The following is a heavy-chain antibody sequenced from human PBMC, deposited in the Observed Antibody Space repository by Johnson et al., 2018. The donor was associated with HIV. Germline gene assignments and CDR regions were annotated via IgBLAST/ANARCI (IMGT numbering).Heavy chain of an antibody. J-gene: IGHJ3*02. CDR1: GFTFSSYG. CDR2: IRYDGSTK. CDR3: AKDLGDAVGTTHDAFDI. V-gene: IGHV3-30*02. D-gene: IGHD1-26*01. Sequence: QMLLVESGGGVVQPGGSLRLSCVVSGFTFSSYGMHWVRQAPGKGLEWVAFIRYDGSTKYYADSVKGRFTISRDNSKNTLYLQMHSLRAEDTAVYYCAKDLGDAVGTTHDAFDIWGQGSMVTFSS.